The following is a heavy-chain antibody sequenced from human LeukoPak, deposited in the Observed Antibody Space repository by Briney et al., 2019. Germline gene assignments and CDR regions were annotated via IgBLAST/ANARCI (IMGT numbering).Heavy chain of an antibody. CDR1: GYTFTSYA. Sequence: ASVKVSCKASGYTFTSYARNWVRQAPGQGLEWMGWINTNTGNPTYAQGFTGRFVFSLDTSVSTAYLQISSLKAEDTAVYYCASSSSWFGRNWFDPWGQGTLVTVSS. CDR2: INTNTGNP. V-gene: IGHV7-4-1*02. D-gene: IGHD6-13*01. J-gene: IGHJ5*02. CDR3: ASSSSWFGRNWFDP.